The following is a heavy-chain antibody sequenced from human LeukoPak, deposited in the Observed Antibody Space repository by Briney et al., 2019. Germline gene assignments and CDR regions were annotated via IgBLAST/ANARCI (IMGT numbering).Heavy chain of an antibody. J-gene: IGHJ5*02. V-gene: IGHV1-2*02. Sequence: ASVKVSCKASGYTFTGYYMHWVRQAPGQGLEWMGWINPNSGGANYAQKFQGRVTMTRDTSISTAYMELSRLRSDDTAVYYCARDLAGIYGSALPWGQGTLVTVSS. CDR1: GYTFTGYY. CDR3: ARDLAGIYGSALP. CDR2: INPNSGGA. D-gene: IGHD4-17*01.